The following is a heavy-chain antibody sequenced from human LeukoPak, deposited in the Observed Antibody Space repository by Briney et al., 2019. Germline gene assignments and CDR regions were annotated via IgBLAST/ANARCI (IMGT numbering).Heavy chain of an antibody. CDR2: ISGSGGST. Sequence: PGGSLRLSCAASGFTFSSYGMSWVRQAPGKGLEWVSAISGSGGSTYYADSVKGRFTISRDNAQNSLYLQMNSLRAEDTAVYYCAREKKWEPYAFDIWGQGTMVTVSS. CDR3: AREKKWEPYAFDI. J-gene: IGHJ3*02. CDR1: GFTFSSYG. V-gene: IGHV3-23*01. D-gene: IGHD1-26*01.